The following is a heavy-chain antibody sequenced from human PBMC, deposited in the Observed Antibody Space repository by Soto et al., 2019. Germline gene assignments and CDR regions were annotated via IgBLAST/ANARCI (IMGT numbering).Heavy chain of an antibody. CDR1: GISLITTGVG. V-gene: IGHV2-5*01. CDR3: AHMTYPAVNFDI. D-gene: IGHD2-2*01. CDR2: IYWNDDM. Sequence: QITLKESGPTLVKPTQTLAVTCTFSGISLITTGVGVGWIRQPPGKALEWLALIYWNDDMRYSPSPKSRLTITKDTSKNQVLFTMTNVDPVDTATYYCAHMTYPAVNFDIWGQGTMVTVSS. J-gene: IGHJ3*02.